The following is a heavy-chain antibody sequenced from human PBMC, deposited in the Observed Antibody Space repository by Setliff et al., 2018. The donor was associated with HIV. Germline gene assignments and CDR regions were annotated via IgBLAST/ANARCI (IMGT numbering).Heavy chain of an antibody. V-gene: IGHV4-4*07. D-gene: IGHD2-15*01. CDR1: GDSITSHY. J-gene: IGHJ6*03. CDR2: MYSSGRT. Sequence: SETLSLTCTVSGDSITSHYWSWIRQPAGKGLEWIGRMYSSGRTTYNPSLKSRFTMALDTSRKEVSLKVSSVTAADAAVYYCARDHLHGGWSSTSCDYYYMDFWGKGTTVTVSS. CDR3: ARDHLHGGWSSTSCDYYYMDF.